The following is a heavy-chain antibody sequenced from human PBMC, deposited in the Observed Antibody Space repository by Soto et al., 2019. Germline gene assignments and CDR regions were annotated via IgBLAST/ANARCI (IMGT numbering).Heavy chain of an antibody. CDR3: ARDVPLNYYDGTYSYYAMDV. Sequence: QVQLVQSGAEVKKPGSSLKVSCKASGGTFSSQAISWVRQAPGQGLEWMGGIIPVFKATNYAQKFQGRVTITADDSTSTAYMDLYRLRSEDTAVYYCARDVPLNYYDGTYSYYAMDVWGQGTTVTVSS. D-gene: IGHD3-22*01. V-gene: IGHV1-69*01. CDR1: GGTFSSQA. J-gene: IGHJ6*02. CDR2: IIPVFKAT.